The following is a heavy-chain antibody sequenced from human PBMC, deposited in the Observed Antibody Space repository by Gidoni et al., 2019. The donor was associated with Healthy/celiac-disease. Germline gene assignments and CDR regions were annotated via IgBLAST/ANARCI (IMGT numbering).Heavy chain of an antibody. V-gene: IGHV4-31*03. CDR1: GGSLRRGGYS. CDR3: ARLTDSSGYSPLGYYYGMDV. D-gene: IGHD3-22*01. J-gene: IGHJ6*02. CDR2: IYYSGST. Sequence: QVQLQESGPGLVKPSQTLSLTCTVSGGSLRRGGYSWSWIRQHPGKGLEWIGYIYYSGSTYYNPSLKSRVTISVDTSKNQFSLKLSSVTAADTAVYYCARLTDSSGYSPLGYYYGMDVWGQGTTVTVSS.